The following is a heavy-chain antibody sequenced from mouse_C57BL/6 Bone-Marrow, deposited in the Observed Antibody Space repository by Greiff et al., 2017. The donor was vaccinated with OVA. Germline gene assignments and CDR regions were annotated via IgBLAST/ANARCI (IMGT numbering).Heavy chain of an antibody. CDR3: AREGGYYYGSYYYAMDY. Sequence: SGAELVKPGASVKISCKASGYAFSSYWMNWVKQRPGKGLEWIGQIYPGDGDTNYNGKFKGKATLTADKSSSTAYMQLSSLTSEDSAVYFCAREGGYYYGSYYYAMDYWGQGTSVTVSS. D-gene: IGHD1-1*01. CDR1: GYAFSSYW. CDR2: IYPGDGDT. J-gene: IGHJ4*01. V-gene: IGHV1-80*01.